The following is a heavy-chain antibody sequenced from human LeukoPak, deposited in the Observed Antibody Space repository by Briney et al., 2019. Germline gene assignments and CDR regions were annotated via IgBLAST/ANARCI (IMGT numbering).Heavy chain of an antibody. CDR3: AKDRGGYSSGWYVWLDY. D-gene: IGHD6-19*01. J-gene: IGHJ4*02. V-gene: IGHV3-23*01. CDR2: ISGSGGST. CDR1: GFTFSTYA. Sequence: GGSLRLSCAVSGFTFSTYAMSWVRQAPGKGLEWVSTISGSGGSTYYADSVKGRFTISRDNSKNTLYLQMNSLRAEDTAVYYCAKDRGGYSSGWYVWLDYWGQGTLVTVSS.